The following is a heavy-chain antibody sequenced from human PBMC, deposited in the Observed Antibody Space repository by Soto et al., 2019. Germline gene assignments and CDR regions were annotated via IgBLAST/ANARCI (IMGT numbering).Heavy chain of an antibody. CDR3: ARFYDTAYYYYGMDV. V-gene: IGHV1-2*04. Sequence: ASVKVSCKASGYTFTGYYMHCVRQAPGQGLEWMGWINPNSGGTNYAQKFQGWVTMTRDTSISTAYMELSRLRSDDTAVYYCARFYDTAYYYYGMDVWGQGTTVTVSS. D-gene: IGHD3-9*01. J-gene: IGHJ6*02. CDR2: INPNSGGT. CDR1: GYTFTGYY.